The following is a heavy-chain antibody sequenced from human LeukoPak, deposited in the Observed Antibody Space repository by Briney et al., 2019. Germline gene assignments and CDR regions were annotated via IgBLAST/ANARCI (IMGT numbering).Heavy chain of an antibody. J-gene: IGHJ4*02. Sequence: PGGSLRLSCAASESSVGSNYMTWVRQAPGKGLEWVGFIRSKVYGGTPEYAASVKGRFTISRDDSKGIAYLQMNSLKTEDTAVYYCTRDQTPYYWGQGTLVTVSS. CDR2: IRSKVYGGTP. CDR3: TRDQTPYY. V-gene: IGHV3-49*04. CDR1: ESSVGSNY.